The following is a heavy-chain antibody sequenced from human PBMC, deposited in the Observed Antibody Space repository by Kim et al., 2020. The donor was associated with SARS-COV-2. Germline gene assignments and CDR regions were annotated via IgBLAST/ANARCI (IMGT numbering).Heavy chain of an antibody. CDR1: GGSVNNYF. Sequence: SETLSLTCTISGGSVNNYFWSWVRQSPGKELEWIGYIYYNGDSKYNASLKSRATISVDTSKSHVFLKLKSVTAADSAIYYCARHLFTSETSLEVWGPGTLVTVSS. CDR3: ARHLFTSETSLEV. J-gene: IGHJ4*02. V-gene: IGHV4-59*08. D-gene: IGHD3-3*01. CDR2: IYYNGDS.